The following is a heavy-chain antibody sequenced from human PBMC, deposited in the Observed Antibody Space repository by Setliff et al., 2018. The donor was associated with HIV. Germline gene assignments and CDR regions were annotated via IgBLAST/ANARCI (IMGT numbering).Heavy chain of an antibody. CDR2: INHSGST. J-gene: IGHJ5*02. CDR3: ARGRMATVLIRNWSDP. CDR1: GGSLRGYY. V-gene: IGHV4-34*01. D-gene: IGHD4-4*01. Sequence: PSETLSLTCAVYGGSLRGYYWTWIRQPPGKGLEWSGEINHSGSTNYNPSLKSLVTISIDTSKNQFSLKLSSVTAADTAMYYCARGRMATVLIRNWSDPWGQGSLVTVSS.